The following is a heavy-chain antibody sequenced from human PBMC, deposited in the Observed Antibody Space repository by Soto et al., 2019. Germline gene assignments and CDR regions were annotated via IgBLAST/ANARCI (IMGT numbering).Heavy chain of an antibody. D-gene: IGHD3-3*01. J-gene: IGHJ3*02. CDR2: IYYSGST. Sequence: QVQLQESGPGLVKPSQTLSLTCTVSGGSISSGGYYWSWIRQHPGKGLEWIGYIYYSGSTYYNPSLKSRVTTSVDTSKNQFSLKLSSVTAADTAVYYCARDAGITIFGVVSLVFDIWGQGTMVTVSS. V-gene: IGHV4-31*03. CDR3: ARDAGITIFGVVSLVFDI. CDR1: GGSISSGGYY.